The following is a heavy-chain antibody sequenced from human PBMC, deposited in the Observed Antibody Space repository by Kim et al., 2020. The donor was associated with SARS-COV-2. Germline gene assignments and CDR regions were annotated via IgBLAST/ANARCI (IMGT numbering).Heavy chain of an antibody. D-gene: IGHD2-15*01. CDR3: ARDMGGGSDYYYGMDV. V-gene: IGHV3-30*01. J-gene: IGHJ6*02. Sequence: VKGRFTISRDNSKNTLFLQMNSLRAEDTAVYYCARDMGGGSDYYYGMDVWGQGTTVTVSS.